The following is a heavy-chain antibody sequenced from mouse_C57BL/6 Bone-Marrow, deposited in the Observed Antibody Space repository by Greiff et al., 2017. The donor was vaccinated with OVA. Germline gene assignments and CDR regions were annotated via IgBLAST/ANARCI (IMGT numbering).Heavy chain of an antibody. CDR2: IRPNSGST. CDR1: GYTFTSYW. CDR3: ARRDYGSSYWYFDV. V-gene: IGHV1-64*01. J-gene: IGHJ1*03. D-gene: IGHD1-1*01. Sequence: QVQLQQPGAELVKPGASVKLSCKASGYTFTSYWMHWVKQRPGQGLEWIGMIRPNSGSTNYNEKFKSKATLTVDKSSSTAYMQLSSLTSEDSAVYYCARRDYGSSYWYFDVWGTGTTVTVSS.